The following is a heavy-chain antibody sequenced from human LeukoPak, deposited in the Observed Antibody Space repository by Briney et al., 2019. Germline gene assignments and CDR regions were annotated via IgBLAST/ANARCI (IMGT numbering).Heavy chain of an antibody. D-gene: IGHD3-10*01. CDR3: ARGGTYGSIDY. V-gene: IGHV3-74*03. CDR1: GFTVSSNY. J-gene: IGHJ4*02. CDR2: IHSDGSST. Sequence: PGGSLRLSCAASGFTVSSNYMSWVRQAPGKGLEWVSRIHSDGSSTTYADSVKGRFTISRDTAKNTLYLQMNGLRAEDTAVYYCARGGTYGSIDYWGQGTLVTVSS.